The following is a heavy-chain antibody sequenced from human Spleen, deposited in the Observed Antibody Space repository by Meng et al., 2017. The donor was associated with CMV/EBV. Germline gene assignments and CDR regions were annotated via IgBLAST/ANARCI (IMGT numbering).Heavy chain of an antibody. D-gene: IGHD3-16*01. CDR2: INWNGGST. J-gene: IGHJ4*02. V-gene: IGHV3-20*04. CDR1: GFTFDDYG. Sequence: GESLKISCAASGFTFDDYGMSWVRQAPGKGLEWVSGINWNGGSTGYADSVKGRFTISRDNAKKSLYLQMKSLRAEDTAVYYCARTHNGRGGSFDFWGQGALVTVSS. CDR3: ARTHNGRGGSFDF.